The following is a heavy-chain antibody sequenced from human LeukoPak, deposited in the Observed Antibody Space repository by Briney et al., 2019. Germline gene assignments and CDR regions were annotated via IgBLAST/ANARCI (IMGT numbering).Heavy chain of an antibody. J-gene: IGHJ6*03. CDR2: FSGSGGST. CDR1: GFTFSSYS. Sequence: GGSLRLSCAASGFTFSSYSVNWVRQAPGKGLECISGFSGSGGSTYYADSVKGRFTISRDNSKNTLYLQMNSLRAEDTAVYYCARVHDYYYYYMDVWGKGTTVTISS. CDR3: ARVHDYYYYYMDV. V-gene: IGHV3-23*01.